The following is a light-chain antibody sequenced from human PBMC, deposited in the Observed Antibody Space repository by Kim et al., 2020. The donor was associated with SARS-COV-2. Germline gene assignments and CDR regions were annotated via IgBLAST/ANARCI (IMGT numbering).Light chain of an antibody. Sequence: ALGQKVRITCQGDRIRSYYASWYKKKPGQAPVLVIYGKNNRPSGIPDRFSGSSSGKTASLTITGAQAEDEADYYCNSRGSSGNHVVFGGGTQLTVL. V-gene: IGLV3-19*01. CDR3: NSRGSSGNHVV. CDR2: GKN. J-gene: IGLJ2*01. CDR1: RIRSYY.